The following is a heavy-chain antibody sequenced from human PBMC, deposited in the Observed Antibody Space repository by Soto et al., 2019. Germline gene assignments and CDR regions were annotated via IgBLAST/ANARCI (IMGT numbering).Heavy chain of an antibody. CDR2: IYHSGST. Sequence: PSETLSLTXAVSGGSISSGGYSWSWIRQPPGKGLEWIGYIYHSGSTYYNPSLKSRVTISVDRSKNQLSLKLSSVTAADTAVYYCARKPLVRGYSYDYWGQGTLVTVSS. CDR1: GGSISSGGYS. D-gene: IGHD5-18*01. J-gene: IGHJ4*02. V-gene: IGHV4-30-2*01. CDR3: ARKPLVRGYSYDY.